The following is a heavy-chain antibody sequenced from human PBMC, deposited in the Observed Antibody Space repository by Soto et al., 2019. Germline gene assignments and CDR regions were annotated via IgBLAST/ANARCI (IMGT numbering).Heavy chain of an antibody. CDR1: GYTFTSYD. D-gene: IGHD7-27*01. CDR2: MNPSSGNT. Sequence: ASVKVSCKAAGYTFTSYDINWVRQATGQDFEWMGWMNPSSGNTAYAQKFQGRVTMTRDTSKSTAFMELSSLTSEDTAVYYCARGPRNWGVDYWGQGTLVTVSS. J-gene: IGHJ4*02. V-gene: IGHV1-8*01. CDR3: ARGPRNWGVDY.